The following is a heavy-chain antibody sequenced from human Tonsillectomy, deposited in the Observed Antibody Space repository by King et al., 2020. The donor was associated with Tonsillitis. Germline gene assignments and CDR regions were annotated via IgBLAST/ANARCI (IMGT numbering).Heavy chain of an antibody. D-gene: IGHD6-13*01. CDR2: IKSKTDGGTT. Sequence: VQLVESGGGLVKPGGSLRLSCAASRFTFTNAWMSWVRQAPGKGLEWVGRIKSKTDGGTTDYAAPVKGRITISRDDSKTTLYLQMNSLKAEDTAVYYCATDPQIAECDYWRQGSLVIVPS. J-gene: IGHJ4*02. CDR1: RFTFTNAW. V-gene: IGHV3-15*01. CDR3: ATDPQIAECDY.